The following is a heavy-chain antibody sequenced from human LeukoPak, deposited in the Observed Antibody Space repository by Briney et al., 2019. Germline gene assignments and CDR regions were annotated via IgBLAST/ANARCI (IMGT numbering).Heavy chain of an antibody. CDR1: GFTFSSYW. Sequence: GGPLRLSCAASGFTFSSYWMTWVRQAPGKGLEWVANIKQDGSEKYYVDSVKGRFTTSRDNAKNSLYLQMNSLRAEDTAVYYCARVRTRLFDYWGQGTLVTVSS. V-gene: IGHV3-7*05. D-gene: IGHD2-21*01. CDR2: IKQDGSEK. J-gene: IGHJ4*02. CDR3: ARVRTRLFDY.